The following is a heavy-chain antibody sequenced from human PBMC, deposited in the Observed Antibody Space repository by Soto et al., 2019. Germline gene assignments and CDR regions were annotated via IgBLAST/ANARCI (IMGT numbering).Heavy chain of an antibody. V-gene: IGHV1-8*01. Sequence: ASLKVSCKASGYTFTSYDINWVRQATGQGLEWMGWMNPNSGNTGYAQKFQGRVTMTRNTSISTAYMELSSLRSEDTAVYYCARVLDDVLVSYDDAFDIWGQGTMVTVSS. CDR2: MNPNSGNT. J-gene: IGHJ3*02. D-gene: IGHD3-16*01. CDR1: GYTFTSYD. CDR3: ARVLDDVLVSYDDAFDI.